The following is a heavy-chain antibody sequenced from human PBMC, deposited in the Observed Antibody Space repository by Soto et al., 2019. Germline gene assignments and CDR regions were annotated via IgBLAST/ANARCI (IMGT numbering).Heavy chain of an antibody. D-gene: IGHD2-15*01. Sequence: QVQLVQSGAEVKRPGSSVKVSCKASGGTFSSYAINWVRQAPGQGLEWMGEIIPIFGTANYAQKFQGRVTITAAESTSTAPMELSSLRSEDTAVYYCARDGGRHSGGIDYWGQGTLVTVSS. V-gene: IGHV1-69*01. CDR3: ARDGGRHSGGIDY. J-gene: IGHJ4*02. CDR2: IIPIFGTA. CDR1: GGTFSSYA.